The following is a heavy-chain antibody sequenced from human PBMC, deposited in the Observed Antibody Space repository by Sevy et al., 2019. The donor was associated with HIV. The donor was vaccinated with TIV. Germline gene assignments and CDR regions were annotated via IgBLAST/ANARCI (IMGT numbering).Heavy chain of an antibody. J-gene: IGHJ4*02. CDR3: TNSASLL. CDR2: LKSESDGGTR. V-gene: IGHV3-15*05. D-gene: IGHD1-26*01. Sequence: GGSLRLSCAASGVSVSHVWLYWVRRAPGRGLEWVGRLKSESDGGTREFASPVRGRFDMSRDESTNTVHLEMNDLKIDDTDVYYCTNSASLLWGLGTLVTVSS. CDR1: GVSVSHVW.